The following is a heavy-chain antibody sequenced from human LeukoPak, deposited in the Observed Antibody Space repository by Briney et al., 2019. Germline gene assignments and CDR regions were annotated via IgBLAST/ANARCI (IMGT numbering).Heavy chain of an antibody. J-gene: IGHJ6*03. CDR3: ARDERVENTYQDYYYMDL. D-gene: IGHD2-2*01. CDR1: GFSFSSYW. V-gene: IGHV3-7*01. CDR2: IKPDATEK. Sequence: GGSLRLSCAASGFSFSSYWMSWVRQAPGKGLEWVANIKPDATEKYYEDSVKGRFTISRDNAKNLFYLEMNSLRGEDTAVYFCARDERVENTYQDYYYMDLWGTGTTVIVSS.